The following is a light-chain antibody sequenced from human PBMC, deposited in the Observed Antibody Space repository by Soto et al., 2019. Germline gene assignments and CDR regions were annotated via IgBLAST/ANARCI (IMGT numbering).Light chain of an antibody. CDR1: HTISSW. J-gene: IGKJ2*01. V-gene: IGKV1-5*01. Sequence: DIPLTQSPSTLSGSSVDRVPIXCRASHTISSWLAWYQQKPGKAPKSLIYDASSLESGVPSRFSGSGSATDFTLTISSLQPEDSAAYYCLQDYNYPFTFGQGTKVDNK. CDR3: LQDYNYPFT. CDR2: DAS.